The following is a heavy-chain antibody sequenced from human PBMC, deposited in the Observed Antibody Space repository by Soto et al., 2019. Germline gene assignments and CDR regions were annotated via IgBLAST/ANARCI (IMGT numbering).Heavy chain of an antibody. CDR3: TKSSGGSSSVGMDY. CDR1: GFIFKNYA. CDR2: ITRDGYNK. D-gene: IGHD6-6*01. J-gene: IGHJ4*02. Sequence: QVQLVESGGGVVQPGRSLRLSCAVSGFIFKNYALNWVRQAPGKGLEWVASITRDGYNKYYADSVKGRFTISRDNSKNTLSLQMTALRVEDSSVYYCTKSSGGSSSVGMDYWGPGTLFTVSS. V-gene: IGHV3-30*04.